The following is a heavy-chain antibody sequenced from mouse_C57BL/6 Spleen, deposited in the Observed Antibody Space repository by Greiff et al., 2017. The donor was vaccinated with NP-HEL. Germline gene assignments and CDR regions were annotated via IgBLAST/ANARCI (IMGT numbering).Heavy chain of an antibody. J-gene: IGHJ2*01. D-gene: IGHD2-2*01. CDR3: ARSLYYGYDGYYFDY. Sequence: VKLMESGPGLVAPSQSLSITCTVSGFSLTSYAISWVRQPPGKGLEWLGVIWTGGGTNYNSALKSRLSISKDNSKSQVFLKMNSLQTDDTARYYCARSLYYGYDGYYFDYRGQGTTLTVSS. CDR1: GFSLTSYA. V-gene: IGHV2-9-1*01. CDR2: IWTGGGT.